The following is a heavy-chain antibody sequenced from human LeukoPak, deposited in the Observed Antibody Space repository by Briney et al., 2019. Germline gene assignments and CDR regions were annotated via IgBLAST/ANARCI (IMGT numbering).Heavy chain of an antibody. CDR3: AKDLAQFIVVVPAAILFDY. Sequence: GGSLRLSCAASGFTFSSYAMSCVRQAPGKGLGWVSAISGSGGSTYYADSVKGRFTISRDNSKNTLYLQMNSLRAEDTAVYYCAKDLAQFIVVVPAAILFDYWGQGTLVTVSS. CDR1: GFTFSSYA. D-gene: IGHD2-2*02. J-gene: IGHJ4*02. V-gene: IGHV3-23*01. CDR2: ISGSGGST.